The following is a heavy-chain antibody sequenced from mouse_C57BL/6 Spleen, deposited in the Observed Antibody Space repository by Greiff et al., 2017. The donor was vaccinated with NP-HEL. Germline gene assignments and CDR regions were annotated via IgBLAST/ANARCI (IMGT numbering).Heavy chain of an antibody. CDR2: IYPRDGST. J-gene: IGHJ2*01. CDR3: ARSGFYYYGSNYFDY. D-gene: IGHD1-1*01. V-gene: IGHV1-85*01. Sequence: QVQLQQSGPELVKPGASVKLSCKASGYTFTSYDINWVKQRPGQGLEWIGWIYPRDGSTKYNEKFKGKATLTVDTSSSTAYMELHSLTSEDSAVYFCARSGFYYYGSNYFDYWGQGTTLTVSS. CDR1: GYTFTSYD.